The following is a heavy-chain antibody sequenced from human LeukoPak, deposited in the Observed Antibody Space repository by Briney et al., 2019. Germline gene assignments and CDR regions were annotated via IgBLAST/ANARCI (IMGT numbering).Heavy chain of an antibody. CDR3: AREKSHYSGYGPDAFDI. CDR2: INPSGGST. Sequence: GASVKVSCKASGYTFTSYYMHWVRQAPGQGLEWMGIINPSGGSTSYAQKFQGRVTMTRDTSTSTVYMELSSLRSEDTAVYYCAREKSHYSGYGPDAFDIWGQGTMVTVSS. V-gene: IGHV1-46*01. CDR1: GYTFTSYY. J-gene: IGHJ3*02. D-gene: IGHD5-12*01.